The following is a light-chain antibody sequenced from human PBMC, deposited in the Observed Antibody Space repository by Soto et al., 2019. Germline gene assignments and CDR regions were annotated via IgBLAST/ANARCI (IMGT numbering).Light chain of an antibody. CDR2: AAS. J-gene: IGKJ1*01. Sequence: DIQMTQSPSSLSASIGDRVTITCRASQSINSYLNWYQQKSGKAPRLLIYAASTLQSGVPSRFNGRGFRTDFTLTISNLQPEDCATYLFQQSHSTPRTFVQGTRVEIK. CDR3: QQSHSTPRT. V-gene: IGKV1-39*01. CDR1: QSINSY.